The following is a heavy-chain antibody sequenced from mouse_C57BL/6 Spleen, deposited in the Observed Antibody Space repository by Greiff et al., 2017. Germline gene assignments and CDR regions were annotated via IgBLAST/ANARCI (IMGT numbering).Heavy chain of an antibody. CDR1: GYTFTSYD. V-gene: IGHV1-85*01. CDR3: ARDGQYFDY. J-gene: IGHJ2*01. Sequence: QVQLKESGPELVKPGASVKLSCKASGYTFTSYDINWVKQRPGQGLEWIGWIYPGDGSTKYNEKFKGKATLTVDTSSSTAYMELHSLTSEDSAVYFCARDGQYFDYWGQGTTLTVSS. CDR2: IYPGDGST. D-gene: IGHD2-3*01.